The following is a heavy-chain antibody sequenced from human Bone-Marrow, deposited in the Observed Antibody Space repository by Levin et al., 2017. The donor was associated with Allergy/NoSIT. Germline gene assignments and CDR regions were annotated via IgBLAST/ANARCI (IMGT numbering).Heavy chain of an antibody. Sequence: PSETLSLTCAVYGGSFSGYYWSWIRQPPGKGLEWIGEINHSGSTNYNPSLKSRVTISVDTSKNQFSLKLSSVTAADTAVYYCARRGQAGYFYWGQGTLVTVSS. CDR1: GGSFSGYY. J-gene: IGHJ4*02. D-gene: IGHD3-9*01. CDR3: ARRGQAGYFY. CDR2: INHSGST. V-gene: IGHV4-34*01.